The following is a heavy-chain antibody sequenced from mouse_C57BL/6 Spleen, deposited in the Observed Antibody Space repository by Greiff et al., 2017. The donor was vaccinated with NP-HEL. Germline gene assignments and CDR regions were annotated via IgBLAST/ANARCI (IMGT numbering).Heavy chain of an antibody. Sequence: DVKLVESGGGLVKPGGSLKLSCAASGFTFSSYAMSWVRQTPEKRLEWVATISDGGSYTYYPDNVKGRFTISRDNAKNNLYLQMSHLKSEDTAMYYCAGDGGYDYDRFAYWGQGTLVTVSA. CDR3: AGDGGYDYDRFAY. CDR1: GFTFSSYA. CDR2: ISDGGSYT. D-gene: IGHD2-4*01. J-gene: IGHJ3*01. V-gene: IGHV5-4*01.